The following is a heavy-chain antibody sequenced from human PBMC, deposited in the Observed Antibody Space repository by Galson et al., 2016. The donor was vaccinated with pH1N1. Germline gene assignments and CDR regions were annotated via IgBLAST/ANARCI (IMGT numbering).Heavy chain of an antibody. V-gene: IGHV3-21*01. J-gene: IGHJ3*02. Sequence: SLRLSCAASGFIFSAYTMNWVRQAPGKGPEWVSSISSTSRNIYYADSVKGRFTISRDNAKNSLYLQINNLRAEDTAVYYCAREPYFPPYFDIWGQGTMVTVSS. CDR3: AREPYFPPYFDI. CDR2: ISSTSRNI. CDR1: GFIFSAYT. D-gene: IGHD2-21*01.